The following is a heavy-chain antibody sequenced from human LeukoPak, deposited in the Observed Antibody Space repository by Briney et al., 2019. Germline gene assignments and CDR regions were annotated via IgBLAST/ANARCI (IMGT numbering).Heavy chain of an antibody. Sequence: ASVKVSCKASGYTFSSYAISWVRQATGQGLEWMAWMNPKTGYTGFAQKFQGRVSVSWNTDISTAYMELNSLTSDDTAVYYCARLGGRAAKDDRLDYWGQGTLVTVSS. CDR3: ARLGGRAAKDDRLDY. J-gene: IGHJ4*02. CDR1: GYTFSSYA. D-gene: IGHD3-16*01. V-gene: IGHV1-8*03. CDR2: MNPKTGYT.